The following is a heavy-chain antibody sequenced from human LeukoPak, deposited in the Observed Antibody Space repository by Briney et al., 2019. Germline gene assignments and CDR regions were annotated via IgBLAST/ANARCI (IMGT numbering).Heavy chain of an antibody. D-gene: IGHD5-12*01. CDR2: ISANNGKT. Sequence: ASAKGSCKASGYTFSSYGISWVRQAPGQGLEWMGWISANNGKTNYAPKVQDRVTMTTQTATDTAFMELRNLRSDGTAVYYCARAKNSEQWLRDWGQGTLVTVSS. CDR3: ARAKNSEQWLRD. V-gene: IGHV1-18*01. J-gene: IGHJ4*02. CDR1: GYTFSSYG.